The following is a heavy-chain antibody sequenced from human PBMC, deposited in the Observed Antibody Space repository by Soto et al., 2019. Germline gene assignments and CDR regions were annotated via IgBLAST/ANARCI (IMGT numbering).Heavy chain of an antibody. CDR2: IYSGGST. Sequence: GSLRLSCAASGFTVSSNYMSWVRQAPGKGLEWVSVIYSGGSTYYADSVKGRFTISRHNSKNTLYLQMNSLRAEDTAVYYCARGSDSSSSTFYYYYMDVWGKGTTVTVSS. V-gene: IGHV3-53*04. CDR3: ARGSDSSSSTFYYYYMDV. CDR1: GFTVSSNY. J-gene: IGHJ6*03. D-gene: IGHD6-6*01.